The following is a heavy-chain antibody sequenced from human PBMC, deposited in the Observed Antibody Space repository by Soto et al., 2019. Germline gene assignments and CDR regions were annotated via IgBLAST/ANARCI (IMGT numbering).Heavy chain of an antibody. CDR1: GGTFSSYT. Sequence: QVQLVQSGAEVKKPGSSVKVSCKASGGTFSSYTISWVRQAPGQGLEWMGGIIPILGIANYAQKFQGRVTLTADKSTSPAYMELSSLKSEDTAVYYCARVGIVATLRGFDPWGQGTLVTVSS. CDR2: IIPILGIA. D-gene: IGHD5-12*01. J-gene: IGHJ5*02. CDR3: ARVGIVATLRGFDP. V-gene: IGHV1-69*02.